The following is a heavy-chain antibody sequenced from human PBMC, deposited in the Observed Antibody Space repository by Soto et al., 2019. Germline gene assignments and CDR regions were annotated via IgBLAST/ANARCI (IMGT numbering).Heavy chain of an antibody. J-gene: IGHJ5*02. CDR1: GDSVSSNSAA. D-gene: IGHD6-13*01. CDR3: ARVLQPVSGWFDP. Sequence: SQTLSLTCAISGDSVSSNSAACNWIRQSPSRGLEWLGRTYYRSKWDNDYAVSVKSRITINPDTSKNQFSLQLNSVTPEDTAVYYCARVLQPVSGWFDPWGQGTLVTVSS. V-gene: IGHV6-1*01. CDR2: TYYRSKWDN.